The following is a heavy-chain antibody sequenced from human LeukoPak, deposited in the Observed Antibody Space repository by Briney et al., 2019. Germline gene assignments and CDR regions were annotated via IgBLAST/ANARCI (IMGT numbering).Heavy chain of an antibody. J-gene: IGHJ6*03. V-gene: IGHV3-48*04. CDR1: GFTFSTFA. Sequence: PGGSLRLSCAASGFTFSTFAMSWVRQAPGKGLEWVSYISSTSNTIYYEDSVKGRFTISRDNAKNSLYLQMNSLRAEDTAVYYCARTGDYYYYYMDVWGKGTTVTVSS. CDR2: ISSTSNTI. CDR3: ARTGDYYYYYMDV.